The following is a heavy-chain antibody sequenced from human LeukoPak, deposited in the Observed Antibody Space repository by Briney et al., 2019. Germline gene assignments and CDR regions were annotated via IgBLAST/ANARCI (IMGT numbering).Heavy chain of an antibody. V-gene: IGHV4-59*12. D-gene: IGHD3-22*01. J-gene: IGHJ3*02. Sequence: SETLSLTCTVSGGSISSYYWSWIRQPPGKGLEWIGYIYYSGSTNYNPSLKSRVTISVDTSKNQFSLKLSSVTAADTAVYYCARDPYDSSGYGAFDIWGQGTMVTVSS. CDR1: GGSISSYY. CDR2: IYYSGST. CDR3: ARDPYDSSGYGAFDI.